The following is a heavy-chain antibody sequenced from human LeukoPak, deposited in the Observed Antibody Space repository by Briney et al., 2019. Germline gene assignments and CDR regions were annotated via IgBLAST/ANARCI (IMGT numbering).Heavy chain of an antibody. V-gene: IGHV3-66*01. CDR1: GFTVSSNH. CDR3: ARAPYDFLTGDPYGMDV. D-gene: IGHD3-9*01. J-gene: IGHJ6*02. Sequence: GGSLRLSCAASGFTVSSNHLIWVRQAPGKGLEWVSIIYSGGSIYYADSVKGRFTISRDNSKNTLYLQMNSLRSEDTAVYYCARAPYDFLTGDPYGMDVWGQGTTVTVSS. CDR2: IYSGGSI.